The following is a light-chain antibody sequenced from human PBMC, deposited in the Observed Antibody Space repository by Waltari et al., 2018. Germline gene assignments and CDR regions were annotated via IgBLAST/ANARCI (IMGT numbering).Light chain of an antibody. CDR3: CSYAGSHVV. J-gene: IGLJ2*01. CDR1: SSDIGSYNL. V-gene: IGLV2-23*01. Sequence: QSALTQPASVSGSPGQSITISCTGTSSDIGSYNLVSLYQQHPGKAPKLMIYEGIKRPSGVSNRFSGSKSGNTASLTISGLQAEDEADYYCCSYAGSHVVFGGGTKLTVL. CDR2: EGI.